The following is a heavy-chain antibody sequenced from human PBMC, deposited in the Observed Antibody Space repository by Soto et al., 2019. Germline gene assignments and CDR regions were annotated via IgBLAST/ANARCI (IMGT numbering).Heavy chain of an antibody. V-gene: IGHV4-31*03. CDR1: GGSISSGGYY. J-gene: IGHJ4*02. Sequence: LSLTCTVSGGSISSGGYYWSWIRQHPGKGLEWIGYIYYSGSTYYNPSLKSRVTISVDTSKNQFSLKLSSVTAADTAVYYCARDQFTDYYDSSGYFLNWGQGTLVTVSS. CDR2: IYYSGST. CDR3: ARDQFTDYYDSSGYFLN. D-gene: IGHD3-22*01.